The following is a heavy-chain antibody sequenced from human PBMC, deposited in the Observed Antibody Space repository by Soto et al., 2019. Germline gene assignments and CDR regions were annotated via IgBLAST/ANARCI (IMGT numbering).Heavy chain of an antibody. D-gene: IGHD2-15*01. CDR3: ASRHCSGGNCYNPGFDS. CDR2: IFFTGNT. CDR1: GGSISSLSYY. J-gene: IGHJ4*02. V-gene: IGHV4-39*02. Sequence: KPSETLSLTCTVSGGSISSLSYYWGWIRQPPGKGLEWIGSIFFTGNTYYNPSLESRVAISVDTSRNHFSLTVNSVTAADTAVYYCASRHCSGGNCYNPGFDSWGPGTLVTVSS.